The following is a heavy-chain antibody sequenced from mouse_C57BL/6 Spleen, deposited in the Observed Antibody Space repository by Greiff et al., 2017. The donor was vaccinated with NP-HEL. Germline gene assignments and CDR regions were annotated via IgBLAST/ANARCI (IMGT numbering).Heavy chain of an antibody. CDR2: IDPENGDT. D-gene: IGHD1-1*01. J-gene: IGHJ1*03. Sequence: EVQLQQSGAELVRPGASVKLSCTASGFNIKDDYMHWVKQRPEQGLEWIGWIDPENGDTEYASKFQGKATITADTSSNTAYLQLSSLTSEDTAVYYCTMTTVVEGGYFDVWGTGTTVTVSS. CDR1: GFNIKDDY. CDR3: TMTTVVEGGYFDV. V-gene: IGHV14-4*01.